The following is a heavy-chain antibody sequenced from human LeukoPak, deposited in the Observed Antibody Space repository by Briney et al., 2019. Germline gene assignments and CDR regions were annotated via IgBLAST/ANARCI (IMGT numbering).Heavy chain of an antibody. CDR1: GGSISSYY. CDR3: ARDFPYGDNWFDP. Sequence: SETLSLTCTVSGGSISSYYWSWIRQPPGKGLEWIGYIYYSGSINYNPSLKSRVTISVDTSKNQFSLKLTSVTAADTAVYYCARDFPYGDNWFDPWGQGTLVTVSS. J-gene: IGHJ5*02. V-gene: IGHV4-59*01. D-gene: IGHD3-10*01. CDR2: IYYSGSI.